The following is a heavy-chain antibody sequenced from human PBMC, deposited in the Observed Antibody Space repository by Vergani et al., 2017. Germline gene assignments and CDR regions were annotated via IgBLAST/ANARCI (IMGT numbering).Heavy chain of an antibody. Sequence: QVQLVQSGAEVKQPGSSVKVSCKASGGTFSSYAISWVRQAPGQGLEWMGRIIPILGIANYAQKFQGRVTITADKSTSTAYMELSSLRSEDTAVYYCARDVMTAMGYFDYWGQGTLVTVSS. V-gene: IGHV1-69*04. J-gene: IGHJ4*02. D-gene: IGHD5-18*01. CDR2: IIPILGIA. CDR1: GGTFSSYA. CDR3: ARDVMTAMGYFDY.